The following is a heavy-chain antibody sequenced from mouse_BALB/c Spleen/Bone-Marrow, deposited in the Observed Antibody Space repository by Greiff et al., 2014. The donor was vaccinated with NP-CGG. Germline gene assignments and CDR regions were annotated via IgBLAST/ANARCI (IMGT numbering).Heavy chain of an antibody. Sequence: VQLKESGPSLVKPSQTLSLTCSVTGDSTTSGYWNWIRKFPGNKLEYMGYISYSGSTYYNPSLKSRISITRDTSKNQYYLQLNSVTTEDTATYYCATYDGYCFDYWGQGTTHTVSS. D-gene: IGHD2-3*01. V-gene: IGHV3-8*02. CDR3: ATYDGYCFDY. CDR2: ISYSGST. CDR1: GDSTTSGY. J-gene: IGHJ2*01.